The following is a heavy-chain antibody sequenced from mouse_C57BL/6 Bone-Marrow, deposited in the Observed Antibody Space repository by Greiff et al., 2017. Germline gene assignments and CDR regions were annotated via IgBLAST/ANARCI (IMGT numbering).Heavy chain of an antibody. CDR1: GYTFTNYW. V-gene: IGHV1-64*01. J-gene: IGHJ4*01. CDR2: MHPNGGSP. CDR3: ARSYDYDYYTMDY. D-gene: IGHD2-4*01. Sequence: QVQLQQPGAELVKPGASVKLSCKASGYTFTNYWMHWVKQRPGQGLEWIGMMHPNGGSPDYNEKFKSKATLSVDKSSRTAYMELSSLTSEDSAVYYCARSYDYDYYTMDYWGQGTSVTVSS.